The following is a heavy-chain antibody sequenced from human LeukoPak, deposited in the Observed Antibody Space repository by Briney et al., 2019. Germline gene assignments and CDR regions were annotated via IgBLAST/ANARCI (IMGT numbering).Heavy chain of an antibody. V-gene: IGHV1-69*01. D-gene: IGHD3-3*01. CDR3: AKGHDDFRQFDF. CDR2: IIPIFGTG. Sequence: GSSAKVSCKASGGTFANYAISWVRKAPGQGLEWMGGIIPIFGTGHSAQKFQGRLTITADESTRTTYMELSSLRSDDTAVYYCAKGHDDFRQFDFWGQGTLVIVSS. J-gene: IGHJ4*02. CDR1: GGTFANYA.